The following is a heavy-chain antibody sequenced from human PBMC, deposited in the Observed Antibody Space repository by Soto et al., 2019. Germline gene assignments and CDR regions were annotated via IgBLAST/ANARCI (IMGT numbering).Heavy chain of an antibody. CDR1: GFTFSSYG. D-gene: IGHD6-13*01. CDR2: ISYDGSNK. J-gene: IGHJ6*02. V-gene: IGHV3-30*18. CDR3: AKDSSSWYLLPINYYYYGMDV. Sequence: QVQLVESGGGVVQPGRSLRLSCAASGFTFSSYGMHWVRQAPGKGLEWVAVISYDGSNKYYADSVKGRFTISRDNSKNXLXLXXNSLRAEDTAVYYCAKDSSSWYLLPINYYYYGMDVWGQGTTVTVSS.